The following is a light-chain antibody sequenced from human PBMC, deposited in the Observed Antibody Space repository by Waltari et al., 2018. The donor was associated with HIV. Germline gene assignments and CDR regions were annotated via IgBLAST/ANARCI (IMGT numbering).Light chain of an antibody. CDR3: GSWDSSLSALL. CDR2: DNN. V-gene: IGLV1-51*01. J-gene: IGLJ2*01. CDR1: TSTIGDNY. Sequence: QSVLTQPPSVSAAPGQKVTITCPGGTSTIGDNYVSCYQQFPGTAPKLLIYDNNKRPSGIPDRFSASKSGTSATLGITGLQTGDEAQYYCGSWDSSLSALLFGGGTKLTVL.